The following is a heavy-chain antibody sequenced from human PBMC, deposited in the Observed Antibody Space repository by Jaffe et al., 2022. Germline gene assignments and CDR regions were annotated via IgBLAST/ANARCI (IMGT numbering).Heavy chain of an antibody. Sequence: QVQLQESGPGLVKPSQTLSLTCTVSGGSISSGSYYWSWIRQPAGKGLEWIGRIYTSGSTNYNPSLKSRVTISVDTSKNQFSLKLSSVTAADTAVYYCARDKVEWLVRLDYYYYYMDVWGKGTTVTVSS. V-gene: IGHV4-61*02. D-gene: IGHD6-19*01. CDR2: IYTSGST. CDR1: GGSISSGSYY. J-gene: IGHJ6*03. CDR3: ARDKVEWLVRLDYYYYYMDV.